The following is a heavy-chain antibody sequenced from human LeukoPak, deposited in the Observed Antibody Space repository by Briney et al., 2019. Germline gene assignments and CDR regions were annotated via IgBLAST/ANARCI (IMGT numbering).Heavy chain of an antibody. J-gene: IGHJ4*02. Sequence: PGGSLRLSCAASGFAFSTYAMHWVRQAPGKGLEWVSGVSGRGGSTYYTDSVKGRFTISRDNSNNTVYLQMNSLRADDTAVYYCAKAHDILTGYFDYWGQGTLVTVSS. V-gene: IGHV3-23*01. CDR1: GFAFSTYA. D-gene: IGHD3-9*01. CDR2: VSGRGGST. CDR3: AKAHDILTGYFDY.